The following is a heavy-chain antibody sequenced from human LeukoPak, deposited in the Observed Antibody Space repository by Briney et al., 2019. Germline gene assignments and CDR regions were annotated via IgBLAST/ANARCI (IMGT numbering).Heavy chain of an antibody. Sequence: SETLSLTCAVYGGSFNAYYRTWIRQTPGKGLEWIGEINHSGNTNYNPSLESRVTISADTSKNQFSLNLGSVTAADTAIYYCARGLRFIQGPGYYYMDVWGKGTTVTVSS. D-gene: IGHD3-16*02. CDR2: INHSGNT. CDR3: ARGLRFIQGPGYYYMDV. CDR1: GGSFNAYY. V-gene: IGHV4-34*01. J-gene: IGHJ6*03.